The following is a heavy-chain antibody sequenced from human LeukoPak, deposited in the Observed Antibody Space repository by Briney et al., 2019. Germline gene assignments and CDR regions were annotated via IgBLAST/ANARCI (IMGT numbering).Heavy chain of an antibody. V-gene: IGHV3-53*01. CDR3: ARRLGGPDRYYYYGMDV. CDR2: IYSGGST. Sequence: PGGSLRLSCAASGFTVSSNYMSWVRQAPGEGLEWVSVIYSGGSTYYADSVKGRFTISRDNSKNTLYLQMNSLRAEDTAVYYCARRLGGPDRYYYYGMDVWGQGTTVTVSS. J-gene: IGHJ6*02. D-gene: IGHD1-26*01. CDR1: GFTVSSNY.